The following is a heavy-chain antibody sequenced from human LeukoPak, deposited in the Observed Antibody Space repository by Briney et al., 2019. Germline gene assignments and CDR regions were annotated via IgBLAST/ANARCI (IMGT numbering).Heavy chain of an antibody. D-gene: IGHD3-3*01. J-gene: IGHJ5*02. CDR2: IYTSGST. V-gene: IGHV4-4*07. CDR1: GGSISSYY. CDR3: ARDRSITIFGVAENWFDP. Sequence: SETLSPLCTVSGGSISSYYWSWIRQPAGKGLEWIGRIYTSGSTNYNPSLKSRVTISVDKSKNQFSLKLSSVTAADTAVYYCARDRSITIFGVAENWFDPKRQTTLVTVSS.